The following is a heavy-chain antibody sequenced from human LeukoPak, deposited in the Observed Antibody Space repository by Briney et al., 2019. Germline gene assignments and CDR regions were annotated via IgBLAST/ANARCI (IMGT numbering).Heavy chain of an antibody. CDR2: ISGSGGST. V-gene: IGHV3-23*01. CDR3: AKGDRYCSGGSCYSGDAFDI. CDR1: GFTFSSYA. Sequence: GSMRLSCAASGFTFSSYAMCWGRQAPGKGLEWVSAISGSGGSTYYADSVKGRFTISRDTSKNTLYLQMNSLRAEDTAVYYCAKGDRYCSGGSCYSGDAFDIWGQGTMVTVSS. J-gene: IGHJ3*02. D-gene: IGHD2-15*01.